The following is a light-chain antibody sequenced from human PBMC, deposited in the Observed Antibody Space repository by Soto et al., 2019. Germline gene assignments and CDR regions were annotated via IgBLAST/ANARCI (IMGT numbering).Light chain of an antibody. CDR1: QSISSW. Sequence: DIQMTQSPSTLSASVGDRVTITCRASQSISSWLAWYRQKPGKAPKFLIYDASSLESGVPSRFSGSGSGTEFTLTISSLQPDDFATYYCQQYKSYSEAFGQGTKVDIK. V-gene: IGKV1-5*01. CDR3: QQYKSYSEA. J-gene: IGKJ1*01. CDR2: DAS.